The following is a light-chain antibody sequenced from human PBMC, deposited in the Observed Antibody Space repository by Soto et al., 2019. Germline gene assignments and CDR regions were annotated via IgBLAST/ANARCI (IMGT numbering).Light chain of an antibody. V-gene: IGKV1-5*01. CDR2: DAS. CDR3: QQYNSSPWT. Sequence: DIQMTQSPSTLSASVGDRVTITCRASQSISSWLAWYQQKPGKAPKLLIYDASSLESGVPSRFSGSGSGTEFTLTISSLQPDDFATYYCQQYNSSPWTFGQGTKVDNK. CDR1: QSISSW. J-gene: IGKJ1*01.